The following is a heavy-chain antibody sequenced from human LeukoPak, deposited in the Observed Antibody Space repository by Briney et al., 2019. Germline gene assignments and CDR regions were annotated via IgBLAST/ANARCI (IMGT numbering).Heavy chain of an antibody. D-gene: IGHD3-22*01. CDR1: GYIFTNYW. J-gene: IGHJ1*01. Sequence: EESLKISCKGSGYIFTNYWIGWVRQMPGKGLEWMGINYPGDCDTRYSPSFQGQVTISADKSISTAYLQWSSLKASDTAMYYCARPPYYYDSSGYTTTRSLEYFQHWGQGTLVTVSS. CDR2: NYPGDCDT. CDR3: ARPPYYYDSSGYTTTRSLEYFQH. V-gene: IGHV5-51*01.